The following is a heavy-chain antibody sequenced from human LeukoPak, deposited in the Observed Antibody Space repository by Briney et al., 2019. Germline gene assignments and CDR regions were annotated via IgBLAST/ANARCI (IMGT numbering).Heavy chain of an antibody. J-gene: IGHJ4*02. CDR1: GYTFTTYV. CDR2: ISAYNGNT. Sequence: ASVKVSCKASGYTFTTYVISWVRQAPGQGLACMGWISAYNGNTNYAQKLQGRVIMTTDTSTSTAYMELRSLRSDDTAVYYCARVRRYFDWFTLIDYWGQGTLVTVSS. D-gene: IGHD3-9*01. V-gene: IGHV1-18*01. CDR3: ARVRRYFDWFTLIDY.